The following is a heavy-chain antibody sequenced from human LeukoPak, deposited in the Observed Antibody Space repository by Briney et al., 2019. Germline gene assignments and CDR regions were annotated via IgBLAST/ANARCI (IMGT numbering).Heavy chain of an antibody. CDR1: GGSISSYY. Sequence: PSETLSLTCTVSGGSISSYYWSWIRQPPGKGLEWIGYIYYSGSTYYNPSLKSRVTISVDTSKNQFSLKLSSVTAADTAVYYCARLLVIITGTTDPILNWFDPWGQGTLVTVSS. J-gene: IGHJ5*02. CDR3: ARLLVIITGTTDPILNWFDP. D-gene: IGHD1-7*01. V-gene: IGHV4-59*08. CDR2: IYYSGST.